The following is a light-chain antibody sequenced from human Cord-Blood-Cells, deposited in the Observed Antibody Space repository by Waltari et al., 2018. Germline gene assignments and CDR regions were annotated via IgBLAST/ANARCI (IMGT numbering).Light chain of an antibody. J-gene: IGKJ2*01. Sequence: PATLSVSPGERATLSCRASQSVSSNLAWYQQKPGQAPRLLIYGASTRATGIPARFSGSGSGTEFTLTISSLQSEDFAVYYCQQYNNWPPMYTFGQGTKLEIK. CDR2: GAS. CDR3: QQYNNWPPMYT. CDR1: QSVSSN. V-gene: IGKV3-15*01.